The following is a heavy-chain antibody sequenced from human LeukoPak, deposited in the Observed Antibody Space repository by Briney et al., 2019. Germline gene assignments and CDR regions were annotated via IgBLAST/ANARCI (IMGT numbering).Heavy chain of an antibody. D-gene: IGHD2-2*01. CDR1: GFTFSIYA. CDR3: ANPHCSSTSCYGFDY. CDR2: ISGSGGST. J-gene: IGHJ4*02. V-gene: IGHV3-23*01. Sequence: GGSLRLSCAASGFTFSIYAMSWVRQAPGKGLEWVSAISGSGGSTYYADSVKGRFTISRDNSKNTLYLQMNGLRAEDTAVYYCANPHCSSTSCYGFDYWGQGTLVTVSS.